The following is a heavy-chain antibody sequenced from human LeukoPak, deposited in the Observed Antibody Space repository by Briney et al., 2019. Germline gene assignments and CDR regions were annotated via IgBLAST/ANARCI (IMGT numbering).Heavy chain of an antibody. CDR1: GGSISTYY. Sequence: SETLSLTCTVSGGSISTYYWSWIRQPPGKGLEWIGYIYYTGSTSYNPSLKSRVTISVDTSKNQFSLKLSSVTAADTAVYYCAKSGGYGLIDYWGQGTLVTVSS. CDR2: IYYTGST. V-gene: IGHV4-59*01. J-gene: IGHJ4*02. D-gene: IGHD1-26*01. CDR3: AKSGGYGLIDY.